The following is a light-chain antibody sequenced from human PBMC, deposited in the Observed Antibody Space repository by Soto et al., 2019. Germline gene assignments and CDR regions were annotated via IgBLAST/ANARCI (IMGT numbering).Light chain of an antibody. Sequence: EIVMTQSPATLSVSPGERATLSCRASQSVSRYLAWYQHKPGQAPRLLLYGASTRATGIPARFSGSGSGTEFTLTISSLQSEDFAVYYCQQYNNWPYTFGQGTKLEIK. V-gene: IGKV3-15*01. CDR2: GAS. J-gene: IGKJ2*01. CDR3: QQYNNWPYT. CDR1: QSVSRY.